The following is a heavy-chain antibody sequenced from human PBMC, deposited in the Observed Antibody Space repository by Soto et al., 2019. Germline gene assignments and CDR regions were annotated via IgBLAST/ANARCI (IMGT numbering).Heavy chain of an antibody. CDR1: GYSFANYV. D-gene: IGHD3-9*01. CDR3: ARGDILTGYYNADY. Sequence: GASVKVSCKASGYSFANYVIYWVRQAPGQRLEWMGWINAGNGNTKYSQKFQGRVTVTRDTSATTAYMELSSLRSEDTAVYYCARGDILTGYYNADYWGQGTLVTVSS. J-gene: IGHJ4*02. V-gene: IGHV1-3*01. CDR2: INAGNGNT.